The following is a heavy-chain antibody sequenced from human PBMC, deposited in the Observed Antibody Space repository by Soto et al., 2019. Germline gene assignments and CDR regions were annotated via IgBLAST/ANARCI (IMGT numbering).Heavy chain of an antibody. J-gene: IGHJ4*02. CDR2: ISSNGGST. Sequence: PGGSLRLSCSASGFTFSSYAMHWVRQAPGKGLEYVSAISSNGGSTYYADSVKGRFTISRDNSKNTLYLQMSSLRAEDTAVYYCVNRGRVAAGYYFDYWGQGTLVTVSS. CDR3: VNRGRVAAGYYFDY. CDR1: GFTFSSYA. V-gene: IGHV3-64D*08. D-gene: IGHD2-15*01.